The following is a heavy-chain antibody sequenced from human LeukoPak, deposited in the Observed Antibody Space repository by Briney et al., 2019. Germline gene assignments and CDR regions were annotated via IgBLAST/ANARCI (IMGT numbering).Heavy chain of an antibody. Sequence: PGGSLRLSCAASGFTFSSYGMSWVRQAPGKGLEWVSSISGSGGSTFYTDSVKGRFTISRDNSKNTLYLQMNSLRGEDTAVYYCATAYYRSRNNWFDPWGQGTLVAVSS. CDR3: ATAYYRSRNNWFDP. V-gene: IGHV3-23*01. J-gene: IGHJ5*02. CDR1: GFTFSSYG. D-gene: IGHD3-9*01. CDR2: ISGSGGST.